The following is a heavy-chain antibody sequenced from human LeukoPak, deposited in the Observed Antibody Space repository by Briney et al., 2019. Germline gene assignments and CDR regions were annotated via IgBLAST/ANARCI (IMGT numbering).Heavy chain of an antibody. D-gene: IGHD5-18*01. CDR1: GATFRQYA. CDR3: VKDVRGGDAAIEPIDY. V-gene: IGHV3-23*01. CDR2: INKSGGRT. Sequence: GGSLRLSCAVSGATFRQYAMSWVRQVPGKGLEWVSMINKSGGRTYYADSVRGRFTISRDNSRNMLYLQMSSLRVEDTAVYYCVKDVRGGDAAIEPIDYWGQGTLVTVSS. J-gene: IGHJ4*02.